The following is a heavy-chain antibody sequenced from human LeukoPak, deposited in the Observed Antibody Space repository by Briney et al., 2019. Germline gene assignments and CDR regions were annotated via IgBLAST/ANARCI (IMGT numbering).Heavy chain of an antibody. CDR1: GFTFSSYE. V-gene: IGHV3-48*03. D-gene: IGHD2-15*01. CDR3: ARDRGYCSGGSCYSTYYYYGMDV. CDR2: ISSSGSTI. Sequence: GGSLRLSCAASGFTFSSYEMNWVRQAPGKGLEWVSYISSSGSTIYYADSVKGRFTISRDNAKNSLYLQMNSLRAEDTAVYYCARDRGYCSGGSCYSTYYYYGMDVWGQGTTVTVSS. J-gene: IGHJ6*02.